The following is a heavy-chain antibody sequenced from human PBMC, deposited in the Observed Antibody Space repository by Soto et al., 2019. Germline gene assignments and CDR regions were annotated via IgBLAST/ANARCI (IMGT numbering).Heavy chain of an antibody. CDR2: ISAYNGNT. V-gene: IGHV1-18*01. J-gene: IGHJ5*02. D-gene: IGHD3-10*01. CDR3: AGVRWLRRAVSWFAP. CDR1: GYTFTSYG. Sequence: QVQLVQSGAEVKKPGASVKVSCKASGYTFTSYGISWVRQAPGQGLEWMGWISAYNGNTNYAQKLQGRVTMTTDTSTSTAYMELRSLRSDDTAVYYCAGVRWLRRAVSWFAPWGQGTLVTVSS.